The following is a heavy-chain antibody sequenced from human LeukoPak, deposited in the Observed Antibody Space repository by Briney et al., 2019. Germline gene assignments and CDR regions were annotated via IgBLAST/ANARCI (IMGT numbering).Heavy chain of an antibody. CDR3: ARGPTPYYDSSGYYRNWFDP. V-gene: IGHV1-2*02. J-gene: IGHJ5*02. CDR1: GYTFTGYY. CDR2: INPNSGGI. D-gene: IGHD3-22*01. Sequence: ASVKVSCKASGYTFTGYYMHWVRQAPGQGLEWMGWINPNSGGINYAQKFQGRVTMTRDTSISTAYMELSRLRSDDTAVYYCARGPTPYYDSSGYYRNWFDPWGQGTLVTVSS.